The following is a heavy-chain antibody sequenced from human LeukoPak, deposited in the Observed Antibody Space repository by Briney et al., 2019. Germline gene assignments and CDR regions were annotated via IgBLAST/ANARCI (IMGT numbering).Heavy chain of an antibody. CDR3: AREAGVGDPIFDY. CDR1: GYTFTSYY. Sequence: ASVKVSCKASGYTFTSYYMHWVRQAPGQGLEWMGIINPSGGSTSHAQKFQGRVTMTRDMSTSTVYMELSSLRSEDTAVYYCAREAGVGDPIFDYWGQGTLVTVSS. D-gene: IGHD1-26*01. J-gene: IGHJ4*02. V-gene: IGHV1-46*01. CDR2: INPSGGST.